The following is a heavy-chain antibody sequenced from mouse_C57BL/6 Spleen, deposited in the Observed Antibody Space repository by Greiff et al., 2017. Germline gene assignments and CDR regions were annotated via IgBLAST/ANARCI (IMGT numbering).Heavy chain of an antibody. CDR1: GYTFPSYW. V-gene: IGHV1-64*01. D-gene: IGHD2-1*01. CDR2: IHPNSGST. Sequence: QVQLQQPGAELVKPGASVKLSCKASGYTFPSYWMHWVKQRPGQGLEWIGMIHPNSGSTNYNEKFKSKATLTVDKSSSTAYMQLSSLTSEDSAVYYCARREGNYDYAMDYWGQGTSVTVSS. CDR3: ARREGNYDYAMDY. J-gene: IGHJ4*01.